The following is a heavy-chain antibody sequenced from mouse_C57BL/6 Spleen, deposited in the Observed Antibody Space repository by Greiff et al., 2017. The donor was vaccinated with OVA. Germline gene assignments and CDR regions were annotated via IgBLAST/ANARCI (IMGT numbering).Heavy chain of an antibody. CDR1: GYTFTSYW. J-gene: IGHJ3*01. CDR2: IYPGSGST. CDR3: ARDGYDDDGAWFAY. D-gene: IGHD2-4*01. Sequence: VQLQQPGAELVKPGASVKMSCTASGYTFTSYWITWVKQRPGQGLEWIGDIYPGSGSTNYTEKFKSKATLTVDTSSSTAYMQLSSLTSDDSAVEDCARDGYDDDGAWFAYWGQGTLVTVSA. V-gene: IGHV1-55*01.